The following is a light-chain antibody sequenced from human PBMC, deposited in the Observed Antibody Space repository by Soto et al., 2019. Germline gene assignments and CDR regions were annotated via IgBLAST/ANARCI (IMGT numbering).Light chain of an antibody. J-gene: IGKJ5*01. CDR1: QSVSSN. V-gene: IGKV3-20*01. CDR2: GTS. CDR3: QQYGNSPIT. Sequence: EIVMTHCPATLSVSPWERAALSCRASQSVSSNLAWYQQKPGQAPRLLIYGTSSRATGIPDRFSGSGSGTDFTLTISRLEPEDFAVYYCQQYGNSPITFGQGTRLEIK.